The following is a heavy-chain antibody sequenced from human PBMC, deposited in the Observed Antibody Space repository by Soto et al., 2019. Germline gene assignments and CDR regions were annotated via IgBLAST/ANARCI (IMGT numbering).Heavy chain of an antibody. CDR1: GYTLTELS. V-gene: IGHV1-24*01. CDR3: ARPMNYNDYLDY. D-gene: IGHD3-10*01. J-gene: IGHJ4*02. CDR2: FDPEDGET. Sequence: ASVKVSCKVSGYTLTELSMHWVRQAPGKGLEWMGGFDPEDGETIYAQKFQGRVTMTEDTSTDTAYMELSSLRSEDTAVYYCARPMNYNDYLDYWGQGTLVTSPQ.